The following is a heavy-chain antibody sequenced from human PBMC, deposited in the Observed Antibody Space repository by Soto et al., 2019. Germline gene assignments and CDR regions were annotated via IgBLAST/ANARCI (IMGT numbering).Heavy chain of an antibody. V-gene: IGHV4-31*03. Sequence: PSETLSLTCTVSGGSISSGGYYWSWIRQHPGKGLEWIGYIYYSGSTYYNPSLKSRVTISVDTSKNQFSLKLSSVTAADTAVYYCARDFRASGGTMITGSRHYYGMDVWGQGTTVTVSS. CDR2: IYYSGST. CDR1: GGSISSGGYY. D-gene: IGHD3-22*01. CDR3: ARDFRASGGTMITGSRHYYGMDV. J-gene: IGHJ6*02.